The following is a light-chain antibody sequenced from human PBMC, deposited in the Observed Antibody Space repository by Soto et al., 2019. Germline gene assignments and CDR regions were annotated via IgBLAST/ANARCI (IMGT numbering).Light chain of an antibody. Sequence: EIVMTQSPATLSASPGERVVLSCRATQTVTNKLAWYQQKPGQAPRLLIYDASIRATGIPARFSGSGSGTEFTLTISSLQSEDVVLYYCQQYNSWPVTFGGGTKVEIK. V-gene: IGKV3-15*01. CDR2: DAS. CDR1: QTVTNK. J-gene: IGKJ4*01. CDR3: QQYNSWPVT.